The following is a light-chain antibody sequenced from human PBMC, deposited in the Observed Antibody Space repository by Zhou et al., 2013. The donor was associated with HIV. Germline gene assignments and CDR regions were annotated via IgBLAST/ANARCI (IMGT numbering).Light chain of an antibody. CDR2: GAS. J-gene: IGKJ1*01. CDR3: QQYGGLPPWT. CDR1: QSVSSSY. V-gene: IGKV3-20*01. Sequence: EVVLTQSPATLSLSAGDRATLSCRASQSVSSSYLAWYQQKPGQAPRLLIYGASSRATGIPDRFSGSGSGTDFTLTINRLEPEDFGVYYCQQYGGLPPWTFGQGTKVEIK.